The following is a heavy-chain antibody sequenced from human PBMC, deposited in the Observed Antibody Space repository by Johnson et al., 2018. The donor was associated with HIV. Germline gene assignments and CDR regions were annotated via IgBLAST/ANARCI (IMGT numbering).Heavy chain of an antibody. CDR2: INQDGSDN. D-gene: IGHD3-10*01. Sequence: VQLVESGGGLVQPGGSLRLSCAASGFTFSSYWMSWVRQAPGKGLEWVANINQDGSDNYYVDSVKGRFTISRDNAKNSLYLQMNSLRDEDTALYHGARGDGSGSTGAFDIWGQGTMVTVSS. V-gene: IGHV3-7*03. CDR1: GFTFSSYW. CDR3: ARGDGSGSTGAFDI. J-gene: IGHJ3*02.